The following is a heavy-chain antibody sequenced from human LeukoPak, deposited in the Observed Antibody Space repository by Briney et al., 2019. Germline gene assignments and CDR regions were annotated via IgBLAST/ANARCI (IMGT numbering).Heavy chain of an antibody. CDR1: GFTFSSYA. D-gene: IGHD1-26*01. Sequence: GGSLRLSCAASGFTFSSYAMSWVRQAPGKGLEWVSAISGSGGSTYYAGSVKGWFTISRDNSKNTLYLQMNSLRAEDTAVYYCAKLSGSYIDYWGQGTLVTVSS. V-gene: IGHV3-23*01. J-gene: IGHJ4*02. CDR3: AKLSGSYIDY. CDR2: ISGSGGST.